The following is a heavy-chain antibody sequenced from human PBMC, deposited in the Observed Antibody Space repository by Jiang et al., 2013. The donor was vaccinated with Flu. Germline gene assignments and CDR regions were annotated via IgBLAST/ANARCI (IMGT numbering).Heavy chain of an antibody. D-gene: IGHD2-2*01. CDR1: GFTFSSYA. J-gene: IGHJ6*02. CDR3: ASDIVVVPAAIYYGMDV. CDR2: ISYDGSNK. Sequence: GVVQPGRSLRLSCAASGFTFSSYAMHWVRQAPGKGLEWVAVISYDGSNKYYADSVKGRFTISRDNSKNTLYLQMNSLRAEDTAVYYCASDIVVVPAAIYYGMDVWGQGTTVTVSS. V-gene: IGHV3-30-3*01.